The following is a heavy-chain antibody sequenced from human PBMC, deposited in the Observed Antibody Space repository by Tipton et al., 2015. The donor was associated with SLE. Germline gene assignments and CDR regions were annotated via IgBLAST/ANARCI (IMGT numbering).Heavy chain of an antibody. CDR3: ARVSLTETLWELLDF. J-gene: IGHJ4*02. V-gene: IGHV3-72*01. CDR1: GFTFSDHF. CDR2: SKDKGNAYTT. Sequence: GFLRLSCAASGFTFSDHFMDWVRQAPGKGLEWVGRSKDKGNAYTTQYAVSAQGRFTISRDESKNSLYLQMNSLETEDTAVYYCARVSLTETLWELLDFWGQGTLVTVSS. D-gene: IGHD1-26*01.